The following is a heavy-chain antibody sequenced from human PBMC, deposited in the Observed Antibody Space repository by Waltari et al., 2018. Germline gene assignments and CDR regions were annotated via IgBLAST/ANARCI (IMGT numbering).Heavy chain of an antibody. V-gene: IGHV3-30*18. CDR1: GFTFSSYG. CDR2: IWYDGSNK. Sequence: QVQLVESGGGVVQPGRSLRLSCAASGFTFSSYGMHWVRQAPGKGLEGGAVIWYDGSNKYYADSVKGRFTISRDNSKNTLYLQMNSLRAEDTAMYYCAKDLTVVTPGAFDIWGQGTMVTVSS. CDR3: AKDLTVVTPGAFDI. J-gene: IGHJ3*02. D-gene: IGHD2-21*02.